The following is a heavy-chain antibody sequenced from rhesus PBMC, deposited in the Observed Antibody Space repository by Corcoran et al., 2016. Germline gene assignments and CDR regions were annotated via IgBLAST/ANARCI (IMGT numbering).Heavy chain of an antibody. Sequence: QVQLQESGPGLAKPSETLSLTCAVSGYSISSGYAWTWVRPPPGKGLEWIGFIGGETGSTYYKPSLKSRGTISKDTATNQFALRLTSVTAADTALYYCVRVDRRAVIIDYWGQGVLVTVSA. D-gene: IGHD2-39*01. CDR3: VRVDRRAVIIDY. CDR2: IGGETGST. V-gene: IGHV4-127*01. CDR1: GYSISSGYA. J-gene: IGHJ4*01.